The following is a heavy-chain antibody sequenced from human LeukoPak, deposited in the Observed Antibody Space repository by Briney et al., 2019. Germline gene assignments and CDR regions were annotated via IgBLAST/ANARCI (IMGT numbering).Heavy chain of an antibody. CDR1: GFTFSSYA. D-gene: IGHD6-13*01. CDR2: ISSNGGST. CDR3: VKSSSWYVNWFDP. J-gene: IGHJ5*02. Sequence: GGSLRLSCSASGFTFSSYAMHWVRQAPGKGLEYVSAISSNGGSTYYADSMKGRFTISRDNSKNTLYLQMSSLRAEDTAVSYCVKSSSWYVNWFDPWGQGTLVTVSS. V-gene: IGHV3-64D*06.